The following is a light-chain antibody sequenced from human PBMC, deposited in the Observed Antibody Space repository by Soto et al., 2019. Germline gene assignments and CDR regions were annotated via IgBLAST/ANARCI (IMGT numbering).Light chain of an antibody. CDR3: QQYNNWPRT. V-gene: IGKV3-15*01. J-gene: IGKJ1*01. CDR1: QSVRSN. CDR2: DAS. Sequence: EIVMTQSPATLSVSPGERATLSCRASQSVRSNLAWYQQKPGQAPRLLIYDASTRATGIPARFSGSGSGTEFTLTISSLQSEDFAVYYCQQYNNWPRTFGQGAKLEIQ.